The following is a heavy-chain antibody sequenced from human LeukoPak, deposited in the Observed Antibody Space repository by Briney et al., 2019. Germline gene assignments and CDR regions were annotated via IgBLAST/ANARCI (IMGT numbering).Heavy chain of an antibody. Sequence: PLETLSLTCTVSGGSISSDYWSWIRQPAGKGLEWIVRIYTSGSTNYNPSLKSRVTMSVDTSKNQFSLKLSSVTAADTAVYYCAGVGVTAEKDYFDYWGQGTLVTVSS. D-gene: IGHD2-21*02. J-gene: IGHJ4*02. CDR2: IYTSGST. CDR1: GGSISSDY. CDR3: AGVGVTAEKDYFDY. V-gene: IGHV4-4*07.